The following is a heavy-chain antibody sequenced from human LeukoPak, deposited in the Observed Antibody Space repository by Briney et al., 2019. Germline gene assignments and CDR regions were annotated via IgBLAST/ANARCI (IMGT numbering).Heavy chain of an antibody. J-gene: IGHJ6*02. V-gene: IGHV3-21*01. CDR3: ARDHTRGYSYGFAELVV. CDR1: GFTFSSYS. Sequence: GGSLRLSCAASGFTFSSYSMNWVRQAPGKGLEWVSSISSSSSYIYYADSVKGRFTISRDNAKNSLNLQMNSLRAEDTAVYYCARDHTRGYSYGFAELVVWGPGTTVTVSS. CDR2: ISSSSSYI. D-gene: IGHD5-18*01.